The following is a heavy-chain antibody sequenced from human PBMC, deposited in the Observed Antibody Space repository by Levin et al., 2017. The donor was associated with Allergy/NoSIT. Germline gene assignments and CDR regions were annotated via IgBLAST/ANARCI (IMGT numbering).Heavy chain of an antibody. CDR1: GFTFSSYA. Sequence: AGGSLRLSCAASGFTFSSYAMSWVRQAPGKGLEWVSAISGSGGSTYYADSVKGRFTISRDNSKNTLYLQMNSLRAEDTAVYYCAKPLGSNTWYSGQKTDYWGQGTLVTVSS. D-gene: IGHD3-10*01. J-gene: IGHJ4*02. CDR3: AKPLGSNTWYSGQKTDY. V-gene: IGHV3-23*01. CDR2: ISGSGGST.